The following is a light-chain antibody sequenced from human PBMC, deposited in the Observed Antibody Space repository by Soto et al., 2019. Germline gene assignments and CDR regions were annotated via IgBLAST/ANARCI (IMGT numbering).Light chain of an antibody. CDR3: QQYGSSPWT. CDR2: SAS. Sequence: EIVLTQSPGTLSLSPGERATLSCRASQSVSSSYLAWYQQKPGQAPRLLIYSASSRATGIPDRFSGSGSGTDFTLTISRLEPEDFAVYYCQQYGSSPWTFGQGPKVEIK. CDR1: QSVSSSY. J-gene: IGKJ1*01. V-gene: IGKV3-20*01.